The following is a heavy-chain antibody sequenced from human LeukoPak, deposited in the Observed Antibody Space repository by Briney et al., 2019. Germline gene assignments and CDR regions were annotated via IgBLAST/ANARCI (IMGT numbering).Heavy chain of an antibody. CDR1: GFTFSTFA. Sequence: GGSLRLSCAASGFTFSTFAMIWVRQPPGKGLEWVSAISGSGGSTYYADSVKGRFTISRDNAKNSLYLQMNSLRAEDTAVYYCARIPKRSITIFGVVPNWFDPWGQGTLVTVSS. J-gene: IGHJ5*02. CDR2: ISGSGGST. CDR3: ARIPKRSITIFGVVPNWFDP. D-gene: IGHD3-3*01. V-gene: IGHV3-23*01.